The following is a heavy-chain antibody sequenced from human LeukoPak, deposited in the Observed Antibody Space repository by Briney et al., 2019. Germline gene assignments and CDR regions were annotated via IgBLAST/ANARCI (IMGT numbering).Heavy chain of an antibody. CDR2: IRSKAYGGTT. CDR3: TRVYYYVSLLFDY. CDR1: GFTFGDYA. V-gene: IGHV3-49*04. Sequence: GGSLRLSCTASGFTFGDYAMSWVRQAPGKGLEWVGFIRSKAYGGTTEYAASVKGRFTISRDDSKSIAYLQMNSLKTEDTAVYYCTRVYYYVSLLFDYWGQGTLVTVSS. J-gene: IGHJ4*02. D-gene: IGHD3-10*02.